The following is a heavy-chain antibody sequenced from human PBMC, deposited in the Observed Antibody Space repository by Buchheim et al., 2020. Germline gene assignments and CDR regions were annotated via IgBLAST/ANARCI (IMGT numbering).Heavy chain of an antibody. Sequence: EVQLLESGGGLVQTGGSLSLSCAASGFTFSSYAMSWVRQAQGKGLEWVSGISGSGGSTYYAASVKGRFTISRANSKNTLYLQMNSLRAEDTAVYYCAKATIFGVVNYGMDVWGQGTT. D-gene: IGHD3-3*01. V-gene: IGHV3-23*01. CDR1: GFTFSSYA. CDR2: ISGSGGST. J-gene: IGHJ6*02. CDR3: AKATIFGVVNYGMDV.